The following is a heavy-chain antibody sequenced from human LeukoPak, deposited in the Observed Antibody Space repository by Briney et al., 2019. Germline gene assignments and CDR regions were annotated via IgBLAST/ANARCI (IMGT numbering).Heavy chain of an antibody. CDR2: IRSSDSTT. D-gene: IGHD3-22*01. Sequence: GGSLRLSCAASGFSFSRYGMKWVRQAPGKGLEWLSYIRSSDSTTYYADSVKGRFTISRDNAKNSLYLQMDSLRVEDTAVYYCAKRADSSAHSFDYWGREPWSPSPQ. V-gene: IGHV3-48*04. CDR1: GFSFSRYG. CDR3: AKRADSSAHSFDY. J-gene: IGHJ4*02.